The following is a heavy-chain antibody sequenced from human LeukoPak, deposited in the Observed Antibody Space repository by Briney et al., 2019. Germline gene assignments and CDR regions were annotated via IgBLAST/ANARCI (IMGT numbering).Heavy chain of an antibody. Sequence: SVKVSCKASGGTFSSYAISWVRQAPGQGLEWMGGIIPIFGTANYAQKFQGRVTITTDESTSTAYMELSSLRSEDTAVYYCARGSYPINYFDYWGQGTLVTVSS. D-gene: IGHD1-26*01. V-gene: IGHV1-69*05. CDR2: IIPIFGTA. J-gene: IGHJ4*02. CDR3: ARGSYPINYFDY. CDR1: GGTFSSYA.